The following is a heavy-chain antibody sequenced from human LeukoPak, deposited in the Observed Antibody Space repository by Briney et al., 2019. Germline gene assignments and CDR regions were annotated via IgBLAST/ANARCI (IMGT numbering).Heavy chain of an antibody. CDR3: ARDRGDYSGSYYFDY. CDR2: SSSSSYI. J-gene: IGHJ4*02. D-gene: IGHD1-26*01. Sequence: SSSSSYIYYADSVKGRFTISRDNAKNSPYLQMNSLRAEDTAVYYCARDRGDYSGSYYFDYWGQGTLVTVSS. V-gene: IGHV3-21*01.